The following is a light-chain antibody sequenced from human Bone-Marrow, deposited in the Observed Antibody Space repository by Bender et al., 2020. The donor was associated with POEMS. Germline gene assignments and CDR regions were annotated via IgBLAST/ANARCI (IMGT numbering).Light chain of an antibody. J-gene: IGLJ2*01. CDR2: DVS. CDR3: SSFTSSTTLV. Sequence: QSALTQPASVSGSPGQSITISCTGTSSDVGYYNYVSWYQQHPGKAPKLLIYDVSDRPSGVSNRFSGSKSGNTASLTISGLQAEDEAEYWCSSFTSSTTLVFGGGTKLTVL. V-gene: IGLV2-14*01. CDR1: SSDVGYYNY.